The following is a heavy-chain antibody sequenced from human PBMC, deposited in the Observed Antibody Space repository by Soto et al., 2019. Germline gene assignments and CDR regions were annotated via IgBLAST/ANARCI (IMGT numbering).Heavy chain of an antibody. CDR3: ALSKQPPPGYYFYGMDV. J-gene: IGHJ6*02. D-gene: IGHD4-4*01. CDR2: IYPGDSDT. V-gene: IGHV5-51*01. Sequence: SLKISCKGSGYSFTNYWIGWVRHMPGKGLEWMGIIYPGDSDTRYSPSFQGQVTISADKSITTAYLQWSSLKASDTAIYYCALSKQPPPGYYFYGMDVWGQGTTVTVSS. CDR1: GYSFTNYW.